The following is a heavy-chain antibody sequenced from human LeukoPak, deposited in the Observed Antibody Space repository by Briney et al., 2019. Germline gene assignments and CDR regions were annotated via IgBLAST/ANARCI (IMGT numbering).Heavy chain of an antibody. CDR1: GFTFSSYG. CDR2: ISGSGGST. V-gene: IGHV3-23*01. CDR3: AGTNCSGGSCSGHFDY. J-gene: IGHJ4*02. D-gene: IGHD2-15*01. Sequence: GGSLRLSCAASGFTFSSYGMSWVRQAPGKGLEWVSAISGSGGSTYYADSVKGRFTISRDNSKNTLYLQMNSLRAEDTAVYYCAGTNCSGGSCSGHFDYWGQGTLVTVSS.